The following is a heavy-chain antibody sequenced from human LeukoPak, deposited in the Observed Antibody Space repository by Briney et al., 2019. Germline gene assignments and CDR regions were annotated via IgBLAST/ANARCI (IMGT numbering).Heavy chain of an antibody. CDR2: IWYDGSNK. D-gene: IGHD5-18*01. J-gene: IGHJ4*02. CDR1: GFTFSSYG. V-gene: IGHV3-33*01. CDR3: ARRGYSSADGYFDY. Sequence: GSLRLSCAASGFTFSSYGMHWVRQAPGKGLEWVAVIWYDGSNKYYADSVKGRFTISRDNSKNTLYLQMNSLRAEDTAVYYCARRGYSSADGYFDYWGQGTLVTVSS.